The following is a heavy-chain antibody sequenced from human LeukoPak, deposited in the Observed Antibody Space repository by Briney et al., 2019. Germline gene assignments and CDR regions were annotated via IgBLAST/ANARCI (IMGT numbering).Heavy chain of an antibody. CDR1: GGSISSGGYY. J-gene: IGHJ4*02. CDR2: IYHSGST. V-gene: IGHV4-39*07. CDR3: ARFLTTVTTPRFDY. D-gene: IGHD4-17*01. Sequence: SETLSLTCTVSGGSISSGGYYWSWIRQPPGKGLEWIGEIYHSGSTNYNPSLKSRVTISVDKSKNQFSLKLSSVTAADTAVYYCARFLTTVTTPRFDYWGQGTLVTVSS.